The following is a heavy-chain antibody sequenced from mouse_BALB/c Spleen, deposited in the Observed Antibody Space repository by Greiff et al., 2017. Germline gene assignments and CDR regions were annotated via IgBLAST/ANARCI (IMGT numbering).Heavy chain of an antibody. CDR2: IYPGNSDT. D-gene: IGHD1-1*01. V-gene: IGHV1-5*01. CDR1: GYSFTSYW. CDR3: IGPFYYYGSSWYFDV. J-gene: IGHJ1*01. Sequence: VHVKQSGTVLARPGASVKMSCKASGYSFTSYWMHWVKQRPGQGLEWIGAIYPGNSDTSYNQKFKGKAKLTAVTSASTAYMELSSLTNEDSAVYYCIGPFYYYGSSWYFDVWGAGTTVTVSS.